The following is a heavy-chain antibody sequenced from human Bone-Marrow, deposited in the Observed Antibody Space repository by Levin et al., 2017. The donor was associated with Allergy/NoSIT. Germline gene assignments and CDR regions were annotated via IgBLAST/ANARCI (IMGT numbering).Heavy chain of an antibody. CDR2: ISRSGSTT. J-gene: IGHJ4*02. D-gene: IGHD3-16*01. CDR3: ARGSGVGDY. V-gene: IGHV3-48*01. Sequence: GGSLRLSCAASGFTFSSYTMNWVRQAPGKGLEWLSYISRSGSTTYYADSVKARFTISRDNAKNSLYLQMNSLRAEDTAMYYCARGSGVGDYWGQGTLVTVSS. CDR1: GFTFSSYT.